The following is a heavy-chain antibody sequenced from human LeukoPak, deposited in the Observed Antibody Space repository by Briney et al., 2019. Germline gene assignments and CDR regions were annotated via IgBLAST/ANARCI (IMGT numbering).Heavy chain of an antibody. CDR3: ARARSYYDRPHAFDL. V-gene: IGHV4-34*01. CDR2: INHSGST. D-gene: IGHD3-9*01. CDR1: GGSFSGYY. J-gene: IGHJ3*01. Sequence: SETLSLTCAVYGGSFSGYYWSWIRQPPGKGLEWIGEINHSGSTNYNPSLKSRVTISVDTSKNQFSLKLSSVTAADTAVYYCARARSYYDRPHAFDLWGQGTMLTVSS.